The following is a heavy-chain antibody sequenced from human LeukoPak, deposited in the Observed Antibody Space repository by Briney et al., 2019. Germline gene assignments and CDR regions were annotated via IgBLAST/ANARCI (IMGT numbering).Heavy chain of an antibody. V-gene: IGHV1-8*01. D-gene: IGHD3-16*01. Sequence: ASVKVSCKASGYTFTSYDINWVRQATGQGLEWMGWMNPNSGNTGYAQKFQGRVTVTRNTSISTAYMELSSLRSEDPAVYYCARGVWGSYFYRDYWGQGTLVTVSS. CDR2: MNPNSGNT. J-gene: IGHJ4*02. CDR3: ARGVWGSYFYRDY. CDR1: GYTFTSYD.